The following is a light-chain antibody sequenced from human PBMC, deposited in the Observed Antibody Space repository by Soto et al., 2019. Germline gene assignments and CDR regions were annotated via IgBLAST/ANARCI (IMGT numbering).Light chain of an antibody. Sequence: IVLTQSPSTLSLSPGERATLSCRASQSVSSYLAWYQQKPGKAPRLLIYDASNRATGIPARFSGSGSGTDFTLTISSLEPEDFAVYYCQQRSNWHTEPLTFGGGTKVEIK. J-gene: IGKJ4*01. CDR3: QQRSNWHTEPLT. V-gene: IGKV3-11*01. CDR1: QSVSSY. CDR2: DAS.